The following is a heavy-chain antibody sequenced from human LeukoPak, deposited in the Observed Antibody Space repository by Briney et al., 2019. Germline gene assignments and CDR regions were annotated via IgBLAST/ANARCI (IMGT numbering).Heavy chain of an antibody. D-gene: IGHD2-2*01. J-gene: IGHJ4*02. Sequence: GGSLRLSCAASGFTFSSYAMSWVRQAPGKGLEWVSAISGSGGSTYYADSVKGRFTISRDNSKNTLYLQMNSPRAEDTAVYYCAKDIQVVPAALCAYWGQGTLVTVSS. CDR2: ISGSGGST. V-gene: IGHV3-23*01. CDR3: AKDIQVVPAALCAY. CDR1: GFTFSSYA.